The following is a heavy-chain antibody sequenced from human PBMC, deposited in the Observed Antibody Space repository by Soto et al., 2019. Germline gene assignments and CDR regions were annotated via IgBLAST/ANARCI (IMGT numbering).Heavy chain of an antibody. CDR1: GGSISSSSYY. Sequence: SETLSLTCTVSGGSISSSSYYWGWIRQPPGKGLEWIGSIYYSGSTYYKPSLKSRVTISVDTSKNQFSLKLSSVTAADTAVYYCASPSYCSGGSCFLTKYDAFDIWGQGTMVNVSS. D-gene: IGHD2-15*01. CDR3: ASPSYCSGGSCFLTKYDAFDI. V-gene: IGHV4-39*01. J-gene: IGHJ3*02. CDR2: IYYSGST.